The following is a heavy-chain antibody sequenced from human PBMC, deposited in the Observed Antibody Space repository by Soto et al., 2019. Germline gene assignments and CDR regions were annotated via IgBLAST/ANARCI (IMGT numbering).Heavy chain of an antibody. Sequence: GGSLRLSCAASGFTFSSYWMHWVRQAPGKGLVWVSRINSDGSSTSYADSVKGRFTISRDNAKNTLYLQMNSLRAEDTAVYYCARDRSIAARSSTEYLQHWGQGTLVTVSS. J-gene: IGHJ1*01. D-gene: IGHD6-6*01. CDR2: INSDGSST. CDR1: GFTFSSYW. V-gene: IGHV3-74*01. CDR3: ARDRSIAARSSTEYLQH.